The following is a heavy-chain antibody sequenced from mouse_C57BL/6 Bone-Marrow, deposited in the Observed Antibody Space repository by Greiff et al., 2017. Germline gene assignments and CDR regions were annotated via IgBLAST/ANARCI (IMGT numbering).Heavy chain of an antibody. D-gene: IGHD2-3*01. CDR1: GFTFSSYA. Sequence: EVKVVESGGGLVKPGGSLKLSCAASGFTFSSYAMSWVRQTPEKRLEWVATISDGGSYTYYPDNVKGRFTISIDNAKNNLYLQMSHLKSEDTAMYYCARDIYDGYYVGAMDYWGQGTSVTVSS. CDR3: ARDIYDGYYVGAMDY. CDR2: ISDGGSYT. V-gene: IGHV5-4*01. J-gene: IGHJ4*01.